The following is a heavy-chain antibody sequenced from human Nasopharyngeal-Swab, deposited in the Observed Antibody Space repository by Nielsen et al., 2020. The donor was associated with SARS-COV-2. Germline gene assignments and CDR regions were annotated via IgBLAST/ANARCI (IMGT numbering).Heavy chain of an antibody. V-gene: IGHV3-7*03. Sequence: GESLKISCADSGFNFNTSWMTWVRQAPGKGLEWVANINPDGSEMQEVDSVKGRFTISRDNAENYLYLQMNSLRGDDTVVYYCAHYASAAYWGQGTLVTVSS. CDR2: INPDGSEM. CDR1: GFNFNTSW. CDR3: AHYASAAY. J-gene: IGHJ4*02. D-gene: IGHD2-2*01.